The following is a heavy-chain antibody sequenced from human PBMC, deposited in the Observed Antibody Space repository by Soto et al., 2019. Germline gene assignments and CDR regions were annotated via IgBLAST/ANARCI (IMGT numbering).Heavy chain of an antibody. CDR2: ISSSSSTI. V-gene: IGHV3-48*02. J-gene: IGHJ4*02. D-gene: IGHD5-18*01. CDR3: ARGKDTAPRCGDY. CDR1: GFTFSSYS. Sequence: EVQLVESGGGLVQPGGSLRLSCAASGFTFSSYSMNWVRQAPGKGLEWVSHISSSSSTIYYADSVKGRFTISRDNAKNSLYLQMSSLRDEDTAVYYCARGKDTAPRCGDYWFQGTLVIVSS.